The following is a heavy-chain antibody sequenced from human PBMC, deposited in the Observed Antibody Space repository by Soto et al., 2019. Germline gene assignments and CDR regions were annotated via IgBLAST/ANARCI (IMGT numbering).Heavy chain of an antibody. J-gene: IGHJ5*02. CDR1: GGSISSGDYY. CDR2: IYDSGST. V-gene: IGHV4-30-4*01. CDR3: ARAPLYRFDP. Sequence: ASETLSLTCTVSGGSISSGDYYWSWIRQPPGKGLEWIGYIYDSGSTYYNPTLKSRVTISVETPKNQFSLKLSSVTAADTAVYYCARAPLYRFDPWGQGTLVTVSS. D-gene: IGHD2-2*02.